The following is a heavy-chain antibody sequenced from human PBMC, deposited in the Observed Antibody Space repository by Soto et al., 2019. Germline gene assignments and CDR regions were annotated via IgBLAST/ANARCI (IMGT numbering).Heavy chain of an antibody. D-gene: IGHD6-13*01. Sequence: ASVKVSCKASGYTFTSYAMHWVRQAPGQRLEWMGWINAGNGNTKYSQKFQGRVTITRDTSASTAYMELSSLRSEDTAVYYCARQQLGAEGYWDYWGQGPRVTVSS. CDR2: INAGNGNT. CDR3: ARQQLGAEGYWDY. J-gene: IGHJ4*02. CDR1: GYTFTSYA. V-gene: IGHV1-3*01.